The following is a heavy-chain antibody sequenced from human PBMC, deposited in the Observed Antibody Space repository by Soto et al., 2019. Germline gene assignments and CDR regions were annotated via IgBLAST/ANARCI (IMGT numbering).Heavy chain of an antibody. V-gene: IGHV1-69*01. CDR2: IIPIFGTA. CDR1: GGTFSSYS. Sequence: QVQLVQSGAEVKKPGSSVKVSCKASGGTFSSYSINWVRQAPGQGLEWMGEIIPIFGTANYAQKFQGRVTITADESTSTAYMALSSLRSEDTAVDYCARDGGSHSGGMGYWGQGTLVTVSS. CDR3: ARDGGSHSGGMGY. D-gene: IGHD1-26*01. J-gene: IGHJ4*02.